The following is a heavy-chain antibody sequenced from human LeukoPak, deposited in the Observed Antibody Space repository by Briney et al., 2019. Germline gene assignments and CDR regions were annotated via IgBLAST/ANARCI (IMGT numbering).Heavy chain of an antibody. J-gene: IGHJ4*02. D-gene: IGHD2-2*01. CDR3: ARAVTGIVVVPAALDY. CDR1: GGSISSSSYY. CDR2: INHSGST. V-gene: IGHV4-39*07. Sequence: PSETLSLTCTVSGGSISSSSYYWGWIRQPPGKGLEWIGEINHSGSTNYNPSLKSRVTISVDTSKNQFSLKLSSVTAADTAVYYCARAVTGIVVVPAALDYWGQGTLVTVSS.